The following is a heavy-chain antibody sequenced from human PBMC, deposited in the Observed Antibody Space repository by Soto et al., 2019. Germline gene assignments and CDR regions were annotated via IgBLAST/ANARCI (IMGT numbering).Heavy chain of an antibody. CDR2: ISTSGNT. D-gene: IGHD3-16*01. V-gene: IGHV4-4*07. CDR3: ARGGGVPALGDH. CDR1: GVSMRNSY. Sequence: SETLSLTCSVSGVSMRNSYWTWIRQSAGKGLEWIGRISTSGNTNYNPSLNSRLTMSVDTSKNQVSLKLTSVTAADTAVYYCARGGGVPALGDHWGQGTVGTVS. J-gene: IGHJ5*02.